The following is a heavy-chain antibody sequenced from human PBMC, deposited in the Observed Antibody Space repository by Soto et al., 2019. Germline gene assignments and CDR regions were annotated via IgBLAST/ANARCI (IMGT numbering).Heavy chain of an antibody. D-gene: IGHD2-15*01. Sequence: PSETLSLTCTVSGGSISSYYWSWIRQPPGKGLEWNGYIYYSGSTNYNPSLKSRVTISVDTSKNQFSLKLSSVTAADTAVYYCARDLGVVAATGWFDPWGQGTLVTVSS. CDR1: GGSISSYY. CDR3: ARDLGVVAATGWFDP. CDR2: IYYSGST. V-gene: IGHV4-59*01. J-gene: IGHJ5*02.